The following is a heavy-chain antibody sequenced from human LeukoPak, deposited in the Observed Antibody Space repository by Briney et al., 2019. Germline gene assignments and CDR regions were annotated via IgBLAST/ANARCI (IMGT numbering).Heavy chain of an antibody. J-gene: IGHJ4*02. V-gene: IGHV3-74*01. D-gene: IGHD2/OR15-2a*01. CDR1: GFTFSSYW. CDR2: IDSDDSST. CDR3: VSFYETY. Sequence: PGGSLRLSCAASGFTFSSYWMHWVRQAPGMGLAWVSRIDSDDSSTTYADSVKGRFTISRDNAKNTLYLQMNSLRAEDTAVYYCVSFYETYWGRGTLVTVSS.